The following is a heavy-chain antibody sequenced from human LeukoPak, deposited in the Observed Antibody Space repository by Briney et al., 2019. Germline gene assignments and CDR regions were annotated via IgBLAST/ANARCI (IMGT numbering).Heavy chain of an antibody. CDR1: GFTVSSNY. Sequence: GGSLRLSCAASGFTVSSNYMSWVRQAPGKGLEWVSVIYSGGSTYYADSVKGRFTISRDNSKNTLCLQMNSLRAEDTAVYYCAREIYYGSGFDYWGQGTLVTVSS. D-gene: IGHD3-10*01. V-gene: IGHV3-53*01. CDR2: IYSGGST. CDR3: AREIYYGSGFDY. J-gene: IGHJ4*02.